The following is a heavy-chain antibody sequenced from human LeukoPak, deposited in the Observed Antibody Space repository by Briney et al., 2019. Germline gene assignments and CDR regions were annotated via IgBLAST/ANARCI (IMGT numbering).Heavy chain of an antibody. V-gene: IGHV3-30*18. J-gene: IGHJ3*02. CDR2: ISYDGSNK. CDR3: ANDFGTSAYYYALGAFDI. Sequence: PGGSLRLSCAASGFTFSSYSMNWVRQAPGEGRGWGAVISYDGSNKYYADSVKGRFTISRDNSKNTLYLQMNRLRAEDTAVYYCANDFGTSAYYYALGAFDIWGQGTMVTVSS. D-gene: IGHD3-22*01. CDR1: GFTFSSYS.